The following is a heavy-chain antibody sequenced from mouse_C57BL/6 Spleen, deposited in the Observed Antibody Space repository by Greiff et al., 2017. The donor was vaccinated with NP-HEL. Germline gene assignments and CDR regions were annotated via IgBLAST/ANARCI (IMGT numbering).Heavy chain of an antibody. J-gene: IGHJ3*01. Sequence: VMLVESGPGLVAPSQSLSITCTVSGFSLTSYGVHWVRQPPGQGLEWLVVIWSDGSTTYNSALKSRLSISKDNSKSQVFLKMNSLQTDDTAMYYCARELDSSGYPWFAYWGQGTLVTVSA. CDR2: IWSDGST. CDR3: ARELDSSGYPWFAY. D-gene: IGHD3-2*02. V-gene: IGHV2-6*03. CDR1: GFSLTSYG.